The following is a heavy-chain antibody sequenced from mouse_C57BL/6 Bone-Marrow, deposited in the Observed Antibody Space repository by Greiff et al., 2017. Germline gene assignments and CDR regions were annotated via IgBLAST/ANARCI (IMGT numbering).Heavy chain of an antibody. CDR1: GYSITSDY. Sequence: EVKLMESGPGLAKPSQTLSLTCSVTGYSITSDYWHWIRKFPGNKLEYMGYISYSGSTYYNPSLKSRISITRDTSKNQYYLQLNSVTTEDTATYYCARLGAGLLFDYWGQGTTLTVSS. CDR3: ARLGAGLLFDY. D-gene: IGHD2-3*01. CDR2: ISYSGST. V-gene: IGHV3-8*01. J-gene: IGHJ2*01.